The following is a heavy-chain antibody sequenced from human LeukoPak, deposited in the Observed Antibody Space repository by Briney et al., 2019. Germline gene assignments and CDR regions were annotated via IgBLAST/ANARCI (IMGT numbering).Heavy chain of an antibody. CDR1: DFTFSTYG. V-gene: IGHV3-23*01. CDR2: ISGSGGST. Sequence: GGSLRLSCVASDFTFSTYGMNWVRQAPGKGLEWVSAISGSGGSTYYADSVKGRFTISRDNSKNTLYLQMNSLRAEDTAVYYCAKRNYYDSSGYYSWYYGMDVWGQGTTVTVSS. CDR3: AKRNYYDSSGYYSWYYGMDV. D-gene: IGHD3-22*01. J-gene: IGHJ6*02.